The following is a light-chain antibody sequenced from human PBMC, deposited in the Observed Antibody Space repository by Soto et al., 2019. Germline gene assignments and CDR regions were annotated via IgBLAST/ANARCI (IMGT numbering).Light chain of an antibody. V-gene: IGLV2-14*01. CDR1: SSDVGAYNY. J-gene: IGLJ1*01. Sequence: QSVLTQPASVSGSPGQSITISCTGTSSDVGAYNYVSWFQQHPGKAPKLMIYDVSDRPSGVSNRFSGSKSVNTASLTISGLQAEDEADYYCSSYTTGSTRYVFGTGTKVTVL. CDR2: DVS. CDR3: SSYTTGSTRYV.